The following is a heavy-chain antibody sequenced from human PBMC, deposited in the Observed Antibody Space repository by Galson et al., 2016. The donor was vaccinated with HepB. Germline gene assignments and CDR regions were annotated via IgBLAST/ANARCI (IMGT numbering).Heavy chain of an antibody. V-gene: IGHV4-59*01. J-gene: IGHJ4*02. CDR2: IYHTGST. Sequence: ETLSLTCTVSGGSIYSYYWSWIRQPPGKGLEWIGYIYHTGSTDYNPSLQSRVTMSVDTSKPQFSLEVTSVTAADTAVYYCVGGTGTLDYWGPGTLVTVSS. CDR3: VGGTGTLDY. D-gene: IGHD1-1*01. CDR1: GGSIYSYY.